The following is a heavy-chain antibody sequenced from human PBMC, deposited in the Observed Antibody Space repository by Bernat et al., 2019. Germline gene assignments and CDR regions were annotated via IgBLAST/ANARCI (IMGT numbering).Heavy chain of an antibody. CDR3: AKSLGYCSGGSCYDVPDTYYFDY. V-gene: IGHV3-23*01. CDR2: ISGSGGST. D-gene: IGHD2-15*01. Sequence: EVQLLESGGGLVQPGGSLRLSCAASGFTFSSYAMSWVRQAPGKGLEWVSAISGSGGSTYYADSMKGRFTISRDNSKNTLYLQMDSLRAEETCIYYCAKSLGYCSGGSCYDVPDTYYFDYWGQGTLVTVSS. J-gene: IGHJ4*02. CDR1: GFTFSSYA.